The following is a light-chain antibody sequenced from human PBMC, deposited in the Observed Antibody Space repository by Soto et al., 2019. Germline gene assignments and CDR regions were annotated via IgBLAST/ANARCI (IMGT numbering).Light chain of an antibody. CDR2: DAS. CDR1: QSVTSK. CDR3: QQYNTWPPDT. Sequence: EIVMTQSPATLSVSPGERAALSCRASQSVTSKLAWYQQKPGQAPRLLIYDASTRATGVPARFSGSGSGTEFTLTISSLQSEGFAVYYCQQYNTWPPDTFGQGTKLEIK. J-gene: IGKJ2*01. V-gene: IGKV3-15*01.